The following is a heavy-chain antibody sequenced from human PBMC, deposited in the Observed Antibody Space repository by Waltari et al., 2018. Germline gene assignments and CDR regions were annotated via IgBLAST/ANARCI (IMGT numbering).Heavy chain of an antibody. Sequence: QVQLQESGPGLVKPSETLSLTCTASGGSIRSYYWSWIRQPPGKGLEWIGYVYYSGSTNYNPSLKSRVTISVDTSKNQFSLKLSSVTAADTAVYYCARGNSLQQLGFDYWGQGTLVTVSS. CDR2: VYYSGST. V-gene: IGHV4-59*01. J-gene: IGHJ4*02. CDR1: GGSIRSYY. D-gene: IGHD6-13*01. CDR3: ARGNSLQQLGFDY.